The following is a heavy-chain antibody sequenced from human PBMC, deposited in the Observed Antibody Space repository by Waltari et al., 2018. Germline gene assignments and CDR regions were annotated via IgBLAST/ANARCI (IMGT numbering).Heavy chain of an antibody. V-gene: IGHV3-21*01. CDR2: LCGENTYP. CDR3: AKGGWGGDRQFDY. CDR1: GFMFSSYS. D-gene: IGHD2-21*02. J-gene: IGHJ4*02. Sequence: EVQLVESGGGLVQPGGSLRLSCVASGFMFSSYSMNWVRQAPGKGLGWGPPLCGENTYPDYAGSVKGRFTSARDNAREAVFLEMDGRRDEDTAIYDRAKGGWGGDRQFDYWGQGTRVSVSS.